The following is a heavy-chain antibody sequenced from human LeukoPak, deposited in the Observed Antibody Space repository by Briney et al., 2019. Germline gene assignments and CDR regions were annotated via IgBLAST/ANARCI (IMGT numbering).Heavy chain of an antibody. CDR3: ARVAHLQLVPAGLFDY. CDR1: VYSISSGYY. V-gene: IGHV4-38-2*02. Sequence: SETLSHTRTVTVYSISSGYYWGWVRQPPGKGPEWSGSIYHSGSTYYNPSLKSRVTISVDTSKSQFSLKLSSVTAADTAVYYCARVAHLQLVPAGLFDYWGQGNLVTVSS. J-gene: IGHJ4*02. D-gene: IGHD2-2*01. CDR2: IYHSGST.